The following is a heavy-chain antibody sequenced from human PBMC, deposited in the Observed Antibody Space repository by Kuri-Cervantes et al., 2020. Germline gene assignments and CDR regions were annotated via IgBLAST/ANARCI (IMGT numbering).Heavy chain of an antibody. CDR2: INHRGSA. CDR3: ARGYGGKRDRYFDL. V-gene: IGHV4-34*01. CDR1: GGSFSGHY. J-gene: IGHJ2*01. D-gene: IGHD4-23*01. Sequence: SETLSLTCTVYGGSFSGHYWSWIRQPPGKGLEWIGEINHRGSANYNPSLKSRVTISVDTSKNQFSLKVTSVTAADTAVYYCARGYGGKRDRYFDLWGRGTLVTVSS.